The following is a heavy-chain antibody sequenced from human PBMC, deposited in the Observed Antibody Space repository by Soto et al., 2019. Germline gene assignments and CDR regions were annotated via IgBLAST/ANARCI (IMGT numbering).Heavy chain of an antibody. V-gene: IGHV3-30*18. CDR3: AKLPHPTMIVHY. J-gene: IGHJ4*02. CDR2: ISYDGSNK. Sequence: QVQLVESGGRVVQPWRSLRLSCAASGFTFSSYGMHWVRQAPGKGLEWVAVISYDGSNKYYADSVKGRFTISRDNSKNTLYLQMNSMRTEDTAVYYCAKLPHPTMIVHYWGQGTLVTVST. CDR1: GFTFSSYG. D-gene: IGHD3-22*01.